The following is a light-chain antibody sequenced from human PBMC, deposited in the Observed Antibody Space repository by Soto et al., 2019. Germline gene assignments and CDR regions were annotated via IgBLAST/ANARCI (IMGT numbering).Light chain of an antibody. CDR2: DDS. CDR3: QVWDTTADHPV. CDR1: NIGSKS. V-gene: IGLV3-21*02. J-gene: IGLJ3*02. Sequence: SYELTQPPSVSVAPGQTARITCWGNNIGSKSVHWYQQKPGQGRVLVLYDDSDRPSGIPERFSGSNSGNTATLTISRVEAGDEADYSCQVWDTTADHPVFGGGTKLTVL.